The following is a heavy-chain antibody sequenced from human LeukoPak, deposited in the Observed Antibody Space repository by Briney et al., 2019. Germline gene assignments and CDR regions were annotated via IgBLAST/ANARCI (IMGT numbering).Heavy chain of an antibody. CDR2: INPSLGTT. V-gene: IGHV1-46*01. J-gene: IGHJ3*02. Sequence: ASVKLSCKASGYTLTSYSMNWVRQAPGQGLEWMGVINPSLGTTSYAQDFQGRVTVTRDTSTNTVYMELSSLRYEGTAVYFCARPLNQWEAFDIWGQGTMVTVAS. CDR3: ARPLNQWEAFDI. D-gene: IGHD1-26*01. CDR1: GYTLTSYS.